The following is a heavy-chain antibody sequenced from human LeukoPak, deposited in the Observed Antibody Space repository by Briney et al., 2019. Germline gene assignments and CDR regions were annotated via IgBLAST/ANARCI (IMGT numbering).Heavy chain of an antibody. CDR3: ARGGCSYDFWSGYYWTRSCNWFDP. CDR1: GGTFSSYG. V-gene: IGHV1-18*01. D-gene: IGHD3-3*01. CDR2: ISAYNGNT. J-gene: IGHJ5*02. Sequence: EASVKVSCKASGGTFSSYGISWVRQAPGQGLEWMGWISAYNGNTNYAQKLQGRVTMTTDTSTSTAYMELRSLRSDDTAVYYCARGGCSYDFWSGYYWTRSCNWFDPWGQGTLVTVSS.